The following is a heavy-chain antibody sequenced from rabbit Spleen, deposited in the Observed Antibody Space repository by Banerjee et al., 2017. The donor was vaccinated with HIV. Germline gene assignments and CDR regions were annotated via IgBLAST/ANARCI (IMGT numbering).Heavy chain of an antibody. D-gene: IGHD8-1*01. V-gene: IGHV1S45*01. CDR1: GFSFSSGYD. CDR3: ARDAGSGDYIDVYFNL. J-gene: IGHJ4*01. CDR2: IDSGSSGFT. Sequence: QEQLVESGGGLVKPGASLTLICTASGFSFSSGYDMSWVRQAPGKGLEWIACIDSGSSGFTYFASWVNGRFTISKASSTTVTLQMTSLTAADTATYFCARDAGSGDYIDVYFNLWGQGTLVTVS.